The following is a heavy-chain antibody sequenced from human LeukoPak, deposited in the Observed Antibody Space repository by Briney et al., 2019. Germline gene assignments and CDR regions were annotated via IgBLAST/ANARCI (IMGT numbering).Heavy chain of an antibody. Sequence: ASVKVSCKASGGTFSSYAISWVRQAPGQGLEWMGRIIPILGIANYAQKFQGRVTITADKSTGTAYMELSSLRSEDTAVYYCARAGASSRRGAAEDWVWGQGTLVTVSS. J-gene: IGHJ4*02. V-gene: IGHV1-69*04. CDR1: GGTFSSYA. CDR2: IIPILGIA. D-gene: IGHD6-6*01. CDR3: ARAGASSRRGAAEDWV.